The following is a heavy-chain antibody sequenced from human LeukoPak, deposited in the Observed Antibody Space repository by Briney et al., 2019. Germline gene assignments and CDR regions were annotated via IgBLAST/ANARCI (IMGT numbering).Heavy chain of an antibody. V-gene: IGHV4-34*01. Sequence: SETLSLTCAVYGGSFSGYYWSWIRQPPGKGLEWIGEINHSGSTNYNPSLKSRVTISVDTSKNQFSLKLSSVTAVDTAVYYCASSSTSIQRNPNYYYYGMDVWGQGTTVTVSS. D-gene: IGHD2-2*01. J-gene: IGHJ6*02. CDR1: GGSFSGYY. CDR2: INHSGST. CDR3: ASSSTSIQRNPNYYYYGMDV.